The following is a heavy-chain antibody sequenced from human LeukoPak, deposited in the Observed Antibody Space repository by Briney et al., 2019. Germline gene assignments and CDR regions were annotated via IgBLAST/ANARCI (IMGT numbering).Heavy chain of an antibody. V-gene: IGHV3-21*01. CDR1: GFTFSSYR. Sequence: PGGSLRLSCAASGFTFSSYRMNWVRQAPGKGLEWVSSISSSSSYIYYADSVKGRFTISRDNAKNSLYLQMNSLRDEDTAVYYCASGHYDSSGYPSGYDYWGQGTLVTVSS. D-gene: IGHD3-22*01. J-gene: IGHJ4*02. CDR2: ISSSSSYI. CDR3: ASGHYDSSGYPSGYDY.